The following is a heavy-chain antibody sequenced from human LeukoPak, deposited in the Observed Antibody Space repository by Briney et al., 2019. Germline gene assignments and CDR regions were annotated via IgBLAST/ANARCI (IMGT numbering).Heavy chain of an antibody. CDR2: ISAYNGNT. D-gene: IGHD3-22*01. Sequence: RASVKVSCKASGYTFTSYGISWVRQAPGQGLEWMGWISAYNGNTNYAQKLQGRVTMTTDTSTSTAYMELRSLRSDDTAVYYCARGVPGYYDSSGYPYWGQGTLVTVSS. CDR3: ARGVPGYYDSSGYPY. CDR1: GYTFTSYG. J-gene: IGHJ4*02. V-gene: IGHV1-18*01.